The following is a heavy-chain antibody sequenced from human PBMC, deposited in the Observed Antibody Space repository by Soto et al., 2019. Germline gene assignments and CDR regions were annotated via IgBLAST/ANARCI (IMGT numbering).Heavy chain of an antibody. J-gene: IGHJ6*02. CDR2: IYYSGST. Sequence: QVQLQESGPGLVRPSQTLSLTCTVSGGSISSGGYYWSWIRQHPGKGLEWIGYIYYSGSTYYNPSLKSRVTISVDTSKNPFSLKLSSVTAADTAVYYCARGGRRSPAMDVWGQGTTVTVSS. CDR1: GGSISSGGYY. CDR3: ARGGRRSPAMDV. V-gene: IGHV4-31*03.